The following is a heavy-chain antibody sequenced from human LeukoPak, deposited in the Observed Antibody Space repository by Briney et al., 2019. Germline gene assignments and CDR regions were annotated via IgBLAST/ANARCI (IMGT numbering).Heavy chain of an antibody. D-gene: IGHD6-19*01. CDR3: ARSDSSGWYEPYYFDF. CDR2: IRYDGSNK. Sequence: GGSLRLSCAASGFTFSRNGMHWVRQAPGKGLEWVAFIRYDGSNKNYADSVKGRLTISRDNSKNTLYLQMNSLRAEDTAVYYCARSDSSGWYEPYYFDFWGQGTLVTVSS. CDR1: GFTFSRNG. V-gene: IGHV3-30*02. J-gene: IGHJ4*02.